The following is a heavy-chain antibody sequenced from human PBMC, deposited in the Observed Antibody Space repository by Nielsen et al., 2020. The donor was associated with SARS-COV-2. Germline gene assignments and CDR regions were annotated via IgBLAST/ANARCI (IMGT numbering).Heavy chain of an antibody. D-gene: IGHD3-10*01. J-gene: IGHJ6*03. CDR3: ARGYGSGYYYYMDV. CDR2: IYYSGST. V-gene: IGHV4-61*01. CDR1: GGSVSSGSYY. Sequence: SETLSLTCTVSGGSVSSGSYYWSWIRQPPGKGLEWIGYIYYSGSTNYNPSLKSRVTISVDTSKNQFSLKLSSVTAADTAVYYCARGYGSGYYYYMDVWGKGTTVTVSS.